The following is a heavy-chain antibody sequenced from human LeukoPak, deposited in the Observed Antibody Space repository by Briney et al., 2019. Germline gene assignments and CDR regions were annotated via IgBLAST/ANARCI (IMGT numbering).Heavy chain of an antibody. Sequence: GGSLRLSCAASGFTFSSSAMNWVRQAPGKGLEWVSAISGSGGSTYYADSVKGRFTISRDNSKNTLYLQMNSLRAEDTATYFCAKGRILWFGEQSDFDYWGQGTLVTVSS. CDR3: AKGRILWFGEQSDFDY. J-gene: IGHJ4*02. CDR2: ISGSGGST. D-gene: IGHD3-10*01. V-gene: IGHV3-23*01. CDR1: GFTFSSSA.